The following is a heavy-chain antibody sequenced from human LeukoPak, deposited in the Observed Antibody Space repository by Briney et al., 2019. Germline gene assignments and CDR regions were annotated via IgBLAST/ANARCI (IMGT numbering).Heavy chain of an antibody. CDR1: GFTFSSYA. D-gene: IGHD1-26*01. V-gene: IGHV3-23*01. Sequence: PGGSLRLSCAASGFTFSSYAMSWVRQAPGKGLEWVSAISGSGGSTYYADSVKGRFTISRDNSRNTLYLQMNSLRAEDTAVYYCAKGLSGSYYLGGYWGQGTLVTVSS. CDR2: ISGSGGST. J-gene: IGHJ4*02. CDR3: AKGLSGSYYLGGY.